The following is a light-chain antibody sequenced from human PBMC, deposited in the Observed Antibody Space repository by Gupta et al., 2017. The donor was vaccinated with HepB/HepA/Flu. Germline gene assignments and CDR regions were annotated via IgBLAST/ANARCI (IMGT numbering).Light chain of an antibody. Sequence: EIXLXQSPGXXXLSPGERATLSCRASQSVSSSYLAWYQQKPGQAPRLLIYGASSRATGIPDRFSGSGSGTDFTLTISRLEPEDFAVYYCQQYGSSPPYTFGQGTKLEIK. CDR2: GAS. V-gene: IGKV3-20*01. CDR3: QQYGSSPPYT. CDR1: QSVSSSY. J-gene: IGKJ2*01.